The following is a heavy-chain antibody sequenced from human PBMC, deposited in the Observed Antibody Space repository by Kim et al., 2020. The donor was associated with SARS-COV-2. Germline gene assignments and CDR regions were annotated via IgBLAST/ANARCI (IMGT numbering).Heavy chain of an antibody. Sequence: GGSLRLSCAASGFTFSSYEMNWVRQAPGKGLEWVSYISSSGSTIYYADSVKGRFTISRDNAKNSLYLQMNSLRAEDTAVYYCARGIAVAGTVNWGQGTLVTVSS. CDR2: ISSSGSTI. J-gene: IGHJ4*02. CDR3: ARGIAVAGTVN. V-gene: IGHV3-48*03. D-gene: IGHD6-19*01. CDR1: GFTFSSYE.